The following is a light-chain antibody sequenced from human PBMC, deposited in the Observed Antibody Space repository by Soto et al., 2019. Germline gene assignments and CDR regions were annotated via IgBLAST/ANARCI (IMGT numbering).Light chain of an antibody. CDR1: QSVSSSY. CDR2: GAS. J-gene: IGKJ5*01. CDR3: RQYSSPPSFT. V-gene: IGKV3-20*01. Sequence: EIVLTQSPGTLSLSPGERATLSCRASQSVSSSYLAWYQQKPGQAPRLLIYGASSRATGIPDRFSGSGSGTDFTLTSSRVEPEDFAVYYCRQYSSPPSFTFGQRTRLEIK.